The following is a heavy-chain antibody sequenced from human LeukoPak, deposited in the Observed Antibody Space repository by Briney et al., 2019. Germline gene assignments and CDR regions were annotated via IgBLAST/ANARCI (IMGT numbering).Heavy chain of an antibody. D-gene: IGHD1-1*01. Sequence: SETLSLTCTVSGGSISSGSYYWSWIRQPAGKGLEWIGRIYTSGSTNYNPSLKSRVTISVDTSKNQFSLKLSSVTAADTAVYYCARASSTTGTTTVDYWGQGTLVTVSS. CDR1: GGSISSGSYY. CDR3: ARASSTTGTTTVDY. V-gene: IGHV4-61*02. J-gene: IGHJ4*02. CDR2: IYTSGST.